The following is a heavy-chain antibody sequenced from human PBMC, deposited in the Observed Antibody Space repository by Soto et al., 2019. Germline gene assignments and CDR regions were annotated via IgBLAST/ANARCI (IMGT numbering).Heavy chain of an antibody. CDR3: AKDGPYGGNYYYFDY. CDR1: GFTFSTYA. Sequence: GGSLRLSCAASGFTFSTYAVTWVRQAPGKGLEWVSLIGGSGGSTYYADSVKGRFTISRDNSRNTLYLQMNSLRAEDTAVYYCAKDGPYGGNYYYFDYWGQGTLVTVSS. D-gene: IGHD3-10*01. J-gene: IGHJ4*02. CDR2: IGGSGGST. V-gene: IGHV3-23*01.